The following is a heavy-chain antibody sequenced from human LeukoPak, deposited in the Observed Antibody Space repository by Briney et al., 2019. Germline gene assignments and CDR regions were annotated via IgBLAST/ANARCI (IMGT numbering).Heavy chain of an antibody. CDR2: IYYSGST. CDR3: ASRYCSSTSCTYDFWSDSYYFDY. J-gene: IGHJ4*02. CDR1: GGSISSYY. Sequence: SETLSLTCTVSGGSISSYYWSWIRQPPGKGLEWIGYIYYSGSTNYNPSLKSRVTISVDTSKNQFSLKLSSVTAADTAVYYCASRYCSSTSCTYDFWSDSYYFDYWGQGALVTVSS. D-gene: IGHD2-2*01. V-gene: IGHV4-59*08.